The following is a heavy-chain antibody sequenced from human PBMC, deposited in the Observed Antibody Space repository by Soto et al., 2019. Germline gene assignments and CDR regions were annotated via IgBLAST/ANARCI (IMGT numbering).Heavy chain of an antibody. J-gene: IGHJ5*02. D-gene: IGHD3-3*01. CDR1: GFTFSSYW. CDR3: ARDFSLWSGSPCWFDP. V-gene: IGHV3-7*01. CDR2: IKQDGSEK. Sequence: PGGSLRLSCAASGFTFSSYWMSWVRQAPGKGLEWVANIKQDGSEKYYVDSVEGRFTISRDNAKNSLYLQMNSLRAEDTAVYYCARDFSLWSGSPCWFDPWGQGTLVTVSS.